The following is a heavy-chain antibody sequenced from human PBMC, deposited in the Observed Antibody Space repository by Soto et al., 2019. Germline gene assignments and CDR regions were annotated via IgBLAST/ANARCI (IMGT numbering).Heavy chain of an antibody. V-gene: IGHV3-7*01. Sequence: EVQLVESGGGLVQPGGSLRLSCAASGFTFSSYWMSWVRQAPGKGLEWVANIKQDGSEKYYVDSVKGRFTISRDNAKNSLYLQVNSLRAEDTAVYYCARGGHCSSTSCYTSRSAFDIWGPGTMVTVSS. CDR3: ARGGHCSSTSCYTSRSAFDI. J-gene: IGHJ3*02. CDR1: GFTFSSYW. D-gene: IGHD2-2*02. CDR2: IKQDGSEK.